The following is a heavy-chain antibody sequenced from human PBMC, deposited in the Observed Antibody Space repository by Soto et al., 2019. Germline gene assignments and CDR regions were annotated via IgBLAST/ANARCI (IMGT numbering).Heavy chain of an antibody. J-gene: IGHJ4*02. Sequence: GGSLRLSCAASGFTFSSYAMHWVRQAPGKGLEWVAVISYDGSNKYYADSVKGRFTISRDNSKNTLYLQMNSLRAEDTAVYYCATTSGSYSSYFDYWGQGTLVTVSS. CDR3: ATTSGSYSSYFDY. V-gene: IGHV3-30-3*01. CDR1: GFTFSSYA. CDR2: ISYDGSNK. D-gene: IGHD1-26*01.